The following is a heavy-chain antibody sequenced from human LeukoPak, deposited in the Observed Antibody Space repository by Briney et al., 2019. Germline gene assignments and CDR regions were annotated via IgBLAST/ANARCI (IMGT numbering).Heavy chain of an antibody. D-gene: IGHD3-22*01. J-gene: IGHJ4*02. Sequence: ASVKASRKASGYTFTGYYMHWVRQAPGQGLEWMGWINPNSGGTNYAQKFQGRVTMTRDTSISTAYMELSRLRSDDTAVYYCARMDDYYDSSGYYPLFDYWGQGTLVTVSS. V-gene: IGHV1-2*02. CDR1: GYTFTGYY. CDR3: ARMDDYYDSSGYYPLFDY. CDR2: INPNSGGT.